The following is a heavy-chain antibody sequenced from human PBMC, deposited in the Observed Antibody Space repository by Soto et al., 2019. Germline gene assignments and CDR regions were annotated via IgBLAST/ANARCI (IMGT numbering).Heavy chain of an antibody. J-gene: IGHJ5*02. V-gene: IGHV4-34*02. Sequence: QVQLQQWGAGLLKPSETLSLTCGVYGRSFTGFYWSWIRQPPGKGLEWLGEITHSGTTDYNPSLKSRLTISVDTSRQQFSLKLTSVTAADTAVYYCASAQLPVARWGSWGQGTLVTVSS. CDR2: ITHSGTT. CDR1: GRSFTGFY. CDR3: ASAQLPVARWGS. D-gene: IGHD6-19*01.